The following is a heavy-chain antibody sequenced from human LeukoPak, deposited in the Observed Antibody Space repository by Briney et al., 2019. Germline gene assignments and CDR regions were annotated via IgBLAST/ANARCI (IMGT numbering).Heavy chain of an antibody. V-gene: IGHV7-4-1*02. CDR1: GYTFSSYS. J-gene: IGHJ3*02. CDR3: ARDHVKLGSNFHPFDAFDI. D-gene: IGHD7-27*01. Sequence: ASVTVSCKASGYTFSSYSINWVRQAPGQGREWMGWINTNTGNPRYAQGFTGRFVFSLDTSVSTAYLQISSLKAEDTAVYYCARDHVKLGSNFHPFDAFDIWGQGTLVTVSS. CDR2: INTNTGNP.